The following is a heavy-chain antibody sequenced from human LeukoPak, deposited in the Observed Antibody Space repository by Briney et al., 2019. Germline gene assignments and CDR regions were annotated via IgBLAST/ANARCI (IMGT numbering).Heavy chain of an antibody. J-gene: IGHJ3*01. D-gene: IGHD5-24*01. CDR1: GFTFSSFG. Sequence: GGSLRLSCAASGFTFSSFGMHWVRQAPGKGLEWVAVISYDGSNKYYADSVKGRFIISRDNSNNTLYLQMNSLRAEDTAVFYCAKDHLGDGYNSGAFDFWGQGTMVTVSS. CDR2: ISYDGSNK. V-gene: IGHV3-30*18. CDR3: AKDHLGDGYNSGAFDF.